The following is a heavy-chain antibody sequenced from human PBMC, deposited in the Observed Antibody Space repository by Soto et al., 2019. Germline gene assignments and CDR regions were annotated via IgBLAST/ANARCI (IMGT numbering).Heavy chain of an antibody. J-gene: IGHJ4*02. V-gene: IGHV3-23*01. CDR2: ITGSGSST. CDR1: GFTFSSYA. D-gene: IGHD2-2*01. Sequence: EVQLLESGGGLVQPGGSLRLSCAASGFTFSSYAMNWVRQAPGKGLEWVSAITGSGSSTYYADSVTGRFTISRDNSKSTLYLQMNSLRAEDTAVYYCAKGYCSSTTCYSPFDYWGQGTLVTVSS. CDR3: AKGYCSSTTCYSPFDY.